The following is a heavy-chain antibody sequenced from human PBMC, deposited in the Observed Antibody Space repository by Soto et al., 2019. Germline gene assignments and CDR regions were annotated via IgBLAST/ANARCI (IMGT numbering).Heavy chain of an antibody. CDR2: INWNGGST. CDR3: ARGGYYGSGSHGWFDP. J-gene: IGHJ5*02. D-gene: IGHD3-10*01. Sequence: EVQLVESGGGVVRPGGSLRLSCAASGFTFDDYGMSWVRQAPGKGLEWVSGINWNGGSTGYADSVKGRFTISRDNAKNSLYLQINSLRAEDTALYYCARGGYYGSGSHGWFDPWGQGTLVTVSS. V-gene: IGHV3-20*04. CDR1: GFTFDDYG.